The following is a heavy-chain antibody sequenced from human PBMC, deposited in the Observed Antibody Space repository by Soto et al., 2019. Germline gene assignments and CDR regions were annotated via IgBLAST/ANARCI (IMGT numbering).Heavy chain of an antibody. D-gene: IGHD1-20*01. CDR1: GASISGSYYY. CDR2: VFYTGFT. Sequence: SETLSLTCAVSGASISGSYYYWAWLRQSPGKGPEWIGSVFYTGFTSYNPSLESRVSVSVDTSKSQFSLKLSTVTAADTAVYYCATSQKGYNWNYFDHWGQGALVTVSS. CDR3: ATSQKGYNWNYFDH. V-gene: IGHV4-39*01. J-gene: IGHJ4*02.